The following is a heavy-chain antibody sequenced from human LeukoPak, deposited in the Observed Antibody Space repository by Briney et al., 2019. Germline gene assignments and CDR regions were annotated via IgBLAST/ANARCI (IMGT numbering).Heavy chain of an antibody. CDR3: ASRSAVAAFDY. CDR2: TTIGGNST. CDR1: GFTFSTYA. Sequence: PGGSLRLSCVVSGFTFSTYAMSWVRQAPGKGLEWVSATTIGGNSTYYADSVKGRFTISRDNSKNTLFLQMNSLRAEDTAVYYCASRSAVAAFDYWGQGTLVTVPS. J-gene: IGHJ4*02. V-gene: IGHV3-23*01. D-gene: IGHD6-19*01.